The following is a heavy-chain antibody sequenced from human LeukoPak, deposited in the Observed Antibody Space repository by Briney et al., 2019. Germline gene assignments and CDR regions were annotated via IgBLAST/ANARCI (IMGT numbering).Heavy chain of an antibody. CDR2: ITGGGDDT. CDR3: AKGSSSSRPYYFDY. J-gene: IGHJ4*02. D-gene: IGHD6-6*01. CDR1: GFTFSNYA. Sequence: GGSLRLSCTASGFTFSNYAMSWVRQAPGKGLDWISAITGGGDDTYYADSVKGRFTISRGNSKNTLYLQMNSLRVEDTAVYYCAKGSSSSRPYYFDYWGQGALVTVSS. V-gene: IGHV3-23*01.